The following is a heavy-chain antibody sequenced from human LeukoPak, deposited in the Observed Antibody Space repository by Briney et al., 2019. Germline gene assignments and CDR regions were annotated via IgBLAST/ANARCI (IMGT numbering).Heavy chain of an antibody. J-gene: IGHJ3*02. CDR2: ISGSGGST. D-gene: IGHD3-10*01. Sequence: GGSLRPSCAASGFTFSSYAMSWVRKAPGKGLEWVSAISGSGGSTYYADSVKGRFTISRDNSKNTLYLQMNSLRAEDTAVYYCAKGVTYYYGSGSPDAFDIWGQGTMVTVSS. CDR1: GFTFSSYA. CDR3: AKGVTYYYGSGSPDAFDI. V-gene: IGHV3-23*01.